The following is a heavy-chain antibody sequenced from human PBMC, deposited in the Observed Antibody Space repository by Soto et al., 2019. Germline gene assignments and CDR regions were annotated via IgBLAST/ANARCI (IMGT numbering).Heavy chain of an antibody. V-gene: IGHV3-48*01. J-gene: IGHJ6*02. CDR3: VRRCAITFGRYYYGMDV. CDR1: GFTFSSYS. Sequence: GSLRLSCAASGFTFSSYSMNWVRQAPGKGLEWVSYISSSSSTIYYADSVKGRFTISRDNAKNSLYLQMNSLRAEDTAVYYCVRRCAITFGRYYYGMDVWGQGTTVTVSS. CDR2: ISSSSSTI. D-gene: IGHD3-16*01.